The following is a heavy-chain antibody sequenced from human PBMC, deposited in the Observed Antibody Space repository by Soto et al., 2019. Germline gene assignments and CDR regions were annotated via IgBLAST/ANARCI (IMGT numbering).Heavy chain of an antibody. CDR2: IYHSGST. J-gene: IGHJ4*02. D-gene: IGHD1-26*01. CDR1: GGSISNSNW. V-gene: IGHV4-4*02. CDR3: AHRPIVGAAI. Sequence: PSETLSLTCGVFGGSISNSNWWTWVRQPPGKGLEWIGEIYHSGSTNYNSSLMSRVTISLDKVNNQFSLKLTSVTAADTAVYYCAHRPIVGAAIWGQGTLVNVSS.